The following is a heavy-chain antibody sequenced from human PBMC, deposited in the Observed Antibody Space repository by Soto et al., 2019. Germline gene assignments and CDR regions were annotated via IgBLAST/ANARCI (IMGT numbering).Heavy chain of an antibody. CDR2: IYPSVSS. J-gene: IGHJ4*02. D-gene: IGHD2-21*02. V-gene: IGHV4-38-2*02. CDR3: AREKVGTTFFDT. CDR1: GFAISRGYY. Sequence: SETLSLTCSVSGFAISRGYYWGWVRQPPGKGLEWIGSIYPSVSSYHNPSLATRLGLSIDASKNQFTLNLTSVTAADTALYFCAREKVGTTFFDTWGQGIQVTVSS.